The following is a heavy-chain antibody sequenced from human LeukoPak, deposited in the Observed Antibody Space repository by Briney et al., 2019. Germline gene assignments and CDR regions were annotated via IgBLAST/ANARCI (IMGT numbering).Heavy chain of an antibody. J-gene: IGHJ3*02. V-gene: IGHV4-30-2*03. D-gene: IGHD3-16*01. Sequence: SQTLSLTCTVSGGSISSGGYYWSWIRQPPGKGLEWIGYIYHSGSTYYNPSLKSRVTISVDTSKNQFSLKLSSVTAADTAVYYCARPFGALPHAFDIWGQGTMVTVSS. CDR1: GGSISSGGYY. CDR2: IYHSGST. CDR3: ARPFGALPHAFDI.